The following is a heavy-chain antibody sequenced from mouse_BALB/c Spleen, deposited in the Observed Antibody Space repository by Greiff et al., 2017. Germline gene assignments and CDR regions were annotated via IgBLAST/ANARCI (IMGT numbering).Heavy chain of an antibody. CDR1: GFSLSTSGMG. Sequence: QVTLKVCGPGILQPSQTLSLTCSFSGFSLSTSGMGVGWIRQPSGQGLEWLAHIWWDDVKRYNPALKSRLTIPKDTSSSQVFLKIASVATADTATYYGAGMWGVYGHGENYAMDYWGQGTPVTVSA. D-gene: IGHD2-2*01. CDR3: AGMWGVYGHGENYAMDY. J-gene: IGHJ4*01. V-gene: IGHV8-8*01. CDR2: IWWDDVK.